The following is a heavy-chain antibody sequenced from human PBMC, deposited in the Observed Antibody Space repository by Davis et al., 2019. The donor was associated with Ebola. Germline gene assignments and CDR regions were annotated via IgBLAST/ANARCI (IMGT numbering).Heavy chain of an antibody. J-gene: IGHJ6*02. CDR2: IIPMRGIA. CDR1: GGTFSSYT. V-gene: IGHV1-69*02. Sequence: AASVKVSCKASGGTFSSYTISWVRLAPGQGLEWMGRIIPMRGIANYAQKFQGRVTITADISTTAYMELSSLRSEDTAVYYCARARDMATIGDYAMDVWGQGTTVTVSS. D-gene: IGHD5-24*01. CDR3: ARARDMATIGDYAMDV.